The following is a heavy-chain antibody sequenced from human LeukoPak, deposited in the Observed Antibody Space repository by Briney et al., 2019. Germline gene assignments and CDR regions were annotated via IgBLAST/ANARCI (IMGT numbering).Heavy chain of an antibody. CDR3: ARGPYVWGSYRFKLGAFDI. V-gene: IGHV3-21*01. CDR1: GFTFSSYS. J-gene: IGHJ3*02. Sequence: GGSLRLSCAASGFTFSSYSMNWVRQAPGKGLEWVSSISSSSNYIYYADSVKGRFTISRDNAKNSLYLQMNSLRAGDTAVYYCARGPYVWGSYRFKLGAFDIWGQGTMVTVSS. CDR2: ISSSSNYI. D-gene: IGHD3-16*02.